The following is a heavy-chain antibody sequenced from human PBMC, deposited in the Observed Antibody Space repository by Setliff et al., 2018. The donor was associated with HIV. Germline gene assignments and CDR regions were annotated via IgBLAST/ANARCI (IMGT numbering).Heavy chain of an antibody. Sequence: GGSLRLSCVASGFASNTCGMHWVRQAPGKGLEWVALIYYDGSKQYYGDFVKGRFSISRDNSKNTLYLQMNRVRAEDTAVYYCARTRQYDSFEYFQHWGQGTLVTVSS. V-gene: IGHV3-33*01. CDR1: GFASNTCG. D-gene: IGHD3-22*01. CDR3: ARTRQYDSFEYFQH. J-gene: IGHJ1*01. CDR2: IYYDGSKQ.